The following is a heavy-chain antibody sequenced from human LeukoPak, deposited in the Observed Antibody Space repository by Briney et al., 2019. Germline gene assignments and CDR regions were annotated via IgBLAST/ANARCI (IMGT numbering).Heavy chain of an antibody. CDR1: GGSFSGYY. Sequence: PSETLSLTCAVYGGSFSGYYCSWIRQPPPTGQEWDGEIHHSGSTNYNPSLKSRVTISVDTSKNQFSLKLSSVTAADTAVYYCGRGANLGTAAAGTGNWFDPWGQGTLVTVSS. D-gene: IGHD6-13*01. J-gene: IGHJ5*02. CDR2: IHHSGST. V-gene: IGHV4-34*01. CDR3: GRGANLGTAAAGTGNWFDP.